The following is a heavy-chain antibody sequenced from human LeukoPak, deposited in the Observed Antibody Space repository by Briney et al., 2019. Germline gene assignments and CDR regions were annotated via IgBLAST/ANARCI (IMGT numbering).Heavy chain of an antibody. CDR3: ARDEVGATFDY. V-gene: IGHV3-66*02. Sequence: GGSLRLSCAASGFTFSIYWMHWVRQAPGKGLEWVSVIYSGGSTYYADSVKGRFTISRDNSKNTLYLQMNSLRAEDTAVYYCARDEVGATFDYWGQGTLVTVSS. J-gene: IGHJ4*02. CDR1: GFTFSIYW. CDR2: IYSGGST. D-gene: IGHD1-26*01.